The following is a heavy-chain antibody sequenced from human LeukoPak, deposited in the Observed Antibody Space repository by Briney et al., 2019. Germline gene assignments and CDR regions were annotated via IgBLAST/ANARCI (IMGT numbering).Heavy chain of an antibody. J-gene: IGHJ4*02. CDR1: GGAISSSSYY. CDR2: IYYSGST. Sequence: SETLSLTCTVSGGAISSSSYYWGWVRQPPGKGLEWIGSIYYSGSTYYNPSLKSRVTISVDTSKNQFSLKLSSVTAADTAVYYCARDGAYYYDSSGYFGYWGQGTLVTVSS. CDR3: ARDGAYYYDSSGYFGY. D-gene: IGHD3-22*01. V-gene: IGHV4-39*07.